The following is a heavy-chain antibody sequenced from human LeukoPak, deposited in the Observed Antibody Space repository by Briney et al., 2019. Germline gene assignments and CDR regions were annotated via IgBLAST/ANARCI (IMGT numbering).Heavy chain of an antibody. CDR1: GYTFTSYY. Sequence: ASVKVSCKASGYTFTSYYMHWVRQAPGQGLEWMGIINPSGGSTSYAQKFQGRVTMIRDTSTSTVYMELSSLRSEDTAVYYCARGEYDFWSGYYKSFDYWGQGTLVTVSS. V-gene: IGHV1-46*01. CDR3: ARGEYDFWSGYYKSFDY. CDR2: INPSGGST. D-gene: IGHD3-3*01. J-gene: IGHJ4*02.